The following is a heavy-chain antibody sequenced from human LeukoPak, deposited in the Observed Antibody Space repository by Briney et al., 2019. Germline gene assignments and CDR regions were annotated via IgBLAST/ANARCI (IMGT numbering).Heavy chain of an antibody. Sequence: GGSLRLSCAASGFTVRSYDMHWVRQVARKGLEWVSAISTASNPHYAASVQGRFTIFRANAENSLYLQMNSLSAEDTAVYYCARELGIEGYWYFDLWGRGTLVTVSS. V-gene: IGHV3-13*05. CDR2: ISTASNP. CDR1: GFTVRSYD. J-gene: IGHJ2*01. D-gene: IGHD7-27*01. CDR3: ARELGIEGYWYFDL.